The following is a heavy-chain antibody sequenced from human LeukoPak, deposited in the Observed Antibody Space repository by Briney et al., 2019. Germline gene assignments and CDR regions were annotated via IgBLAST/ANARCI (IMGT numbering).Heavy chain of an antibody. Sequence: GGSLRLSCAASGFTFDDYAMHWVRQAPGKGLEWVSLISWDGGSTYYADSVKGRFTISRDNSKNSLYLQMNSLRAEDTALYYCAKDGGTAMDYYYYYMDVWGKGTTVTVSS. D-gene: IGHD5-18*01. CDR1: GFTFDDYA. CDR2: ISWDGGST. CDR3: AKDGGTAMDYYYYYMDV. J-gene: IGHJ6*03. V-gene: IGHV3-43D*03.